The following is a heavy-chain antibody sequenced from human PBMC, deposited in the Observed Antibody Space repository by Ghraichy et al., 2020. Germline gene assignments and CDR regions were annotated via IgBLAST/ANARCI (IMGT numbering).Heavy chain of an antibody. J-gene: IGHJ6*02. D-gene: IGHD1-1*01. Sequence: GGSLRLSCAASGFTFSTYWMSWVRQAPGKGLEWVANIKQDGSEKYYVDSVKGRFTISRDNAKNSLYLQMNSLRAEDTAVYYCARDRNWNPRGYYYYYGMDVWGQGTTVTVSS. CDR2: IKQDGSEK. V-gene: IGHV3-7*01. CDR1: GFTFSTYW. CDR3: ARDRNWNPRGYYYYYGMDV.